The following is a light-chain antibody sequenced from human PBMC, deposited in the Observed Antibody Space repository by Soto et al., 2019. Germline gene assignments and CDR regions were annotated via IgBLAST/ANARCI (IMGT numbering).Light chain of an antibody. CDR3: SSYTSGSTWV. Sequence: QPVLTLPASVSGSPGQSITISCTGTSSDVGAYNYVSWYQQHPGKAPKLMIYEVSNRPSGVSNRFSGSKSGNTASLTISGLQAEDEGDYYCSSYTSGSTWVFGGGTKVTVL. V-gene: IGLV2-14*01. CDR2: EVS. J-gene: IGLJ3*02. CDR1: SSDVGAYNY.